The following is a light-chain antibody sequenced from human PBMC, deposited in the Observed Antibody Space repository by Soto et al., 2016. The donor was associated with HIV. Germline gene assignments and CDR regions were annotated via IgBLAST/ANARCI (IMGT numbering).Light chain of an antibody. CDR2: GAS. CDR1: EGISNY. Sequence: DIRMTQSPSSLSASVGDRVTITCRASEGISNYVAWYQQKPGKVPKLLIYGASTLRSGVPSRFSGSGSGTDFTLTISSLQPEDLATYFCQQYKNYPXTFGGGTKVEIK. V-gene: IGKV1-27*01. CDR3: QQYKNYPXT. J-gene: IGKJ4*01.